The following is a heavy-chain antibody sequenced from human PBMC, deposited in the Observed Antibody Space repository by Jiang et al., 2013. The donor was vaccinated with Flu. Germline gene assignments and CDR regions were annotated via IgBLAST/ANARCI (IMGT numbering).Heavy chain of an antibody. CDR3: ARGAGMRYSGYDHYFDY. Sequence: LEWIGYIYYSGSTYYNPSLKSRVTISVDTSKNQFSLKLSSVTAADTAVYYCARGAGMRYSGYDHYFDYWGQGTLVTVSS. J-gene: IGHJ4*02. D-gene: IGHD5-12*01. V-gene: IGHV4-31*02. CDR2: IYYSGST.